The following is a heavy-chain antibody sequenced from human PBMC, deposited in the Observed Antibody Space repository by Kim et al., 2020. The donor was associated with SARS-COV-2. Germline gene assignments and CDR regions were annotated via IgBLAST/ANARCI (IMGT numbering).Heavy chain of an antibody. CDR3: AREKGYDGFDY. D-gene: IGHD3-3*01. V-gene: IGHV4-59*01. Sequence: THYDPTPKRRATISLETSKNQFSLRLGSVTAADTAVYYCAREKGYDGFDYWGQGTLVTVSS. CDR2: T. J-gene: IGHJ4*02.